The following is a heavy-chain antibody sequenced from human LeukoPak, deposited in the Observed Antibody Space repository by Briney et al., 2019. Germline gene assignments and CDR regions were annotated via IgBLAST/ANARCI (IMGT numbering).Heavy chain of an antibody. CDR3: AKDQDCSNGICYTGFDY. J-gene: IGHJ4*02. V-gene: IGHV3-23*01. D-gene: IGHD2-8*01. CDR2: ISGGGVST. Sequence: GGSLRLSCAASGFTFSSYAMSWVRRAPGKGLEWVSAISGGGVSTYYADSVKGRFTISSDNSKNTLYLQMKSLRAEDTAVYYCAKDQDCSNGICYTGFDYWGQGTLVTVSS. CDR1: GFTFSSYA.